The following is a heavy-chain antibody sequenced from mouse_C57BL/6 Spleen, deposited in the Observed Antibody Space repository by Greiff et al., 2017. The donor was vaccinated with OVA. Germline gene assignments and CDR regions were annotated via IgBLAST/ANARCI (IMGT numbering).Heavy chain of an antibody. CDR2: IYPGDGDT. CDR1: GYAFSSSW. D-gene: IGHD1-1*01. CDR3: ADYYGSPGWFAY. V-gene: IGHV1-82*01. J-gene: IGHJ3*01. Sequence: ESGPELVKPGASVKISCKASGYAFSSSWMNWVKQRPGKGLEWIGRIYPGDGDTNYNGKFKGKATLTADKSSSTAYMQLSSLTSEDSAVYFCADYYGSPGWFAYWGQGTLVTVSA.